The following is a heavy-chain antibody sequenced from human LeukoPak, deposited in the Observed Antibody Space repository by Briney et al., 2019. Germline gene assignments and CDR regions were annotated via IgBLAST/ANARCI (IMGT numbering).Heavy chain of an antibody. CDR2: ISYSGST. D-gene: IGHD6-25*01. V-gene: IGHV4-59*01. J-gene: IGHJ4*02. CDR1: GGSISSYY. CDR3: ARGGGYASGLAY. Sequence: NTSETLSLTCTVSGGSISSYYWSWIRQSPGKGLEWIGYISYSGSTNYNPSLKSRVTISVDTSKNQFSLRLTSVTAADTAVYYCARGGGYASGLAYWGQGTLVTVSS.